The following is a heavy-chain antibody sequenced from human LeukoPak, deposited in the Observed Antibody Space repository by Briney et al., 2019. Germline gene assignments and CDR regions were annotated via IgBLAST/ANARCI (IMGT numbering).Heavy chain of an antibody. CDR2: IYSGGST. J-gene: IGHJ4*02. CDR1: GFTFSSYA. V-gene: IGHV3-53*05. D-gene: IGHD6-19*01. Sequence: GGSLRLSCAASGFTFSSYAMSWVRQAPGKGLEWVSVIYSGGSTYYADSVKGRFTISRDNSKNTLYLQMNSLRAEDTALYYCAKDRGVAGTRYFDYWGQGTLVTVSS. CDR3: AKDRGVAGTRYFDY.